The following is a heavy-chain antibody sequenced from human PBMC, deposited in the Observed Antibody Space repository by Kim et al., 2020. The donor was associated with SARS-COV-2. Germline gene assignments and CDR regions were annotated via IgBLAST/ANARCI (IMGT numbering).Heavy chain of an antibody. CDR2: IYYSGST. Sequence: SETLSLTCTVSGGSVSSGSYYWSWIRQPPGKGLEWIGYIYYSGSTNYNPSLKSRVTISVDTSKNQFSLKLSSVTAADTAVYYCAREGYGNFDYWGQGTLV. J-gene: IGHJ4*02. D-gene: IGHD5-18*01. V-gene: IGHV4-61*01. CDR3: AREGYGNFDY. CDR1: GGSVSSGSYY.